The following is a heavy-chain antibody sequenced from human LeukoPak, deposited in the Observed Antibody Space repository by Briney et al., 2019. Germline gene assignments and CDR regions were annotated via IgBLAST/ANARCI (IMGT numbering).Heavy chain of an antibody. V-gene: IGHV3-7*01. J-gene: IGHJ3*01. CDR1: GFTFSSYW. Sequence: GGSLRLSCTASGFTFSSYWMSWVRQAPGKGLEWVANIKQDGSEKYYVDSVKGRFTISRDNARNSLSLQMNSLGDEDTALYYCARDLSPYSGTYCDAFDLWGQGTMVTVSS. D-gene: IGHD1-26*01. CDR2: IKQDGSEK. CDR3: ARDLSPYSGTYCDAFDL.